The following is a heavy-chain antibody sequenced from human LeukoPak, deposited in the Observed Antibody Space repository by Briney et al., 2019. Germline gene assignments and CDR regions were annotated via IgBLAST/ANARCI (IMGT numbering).Heavy chain of an antibody. CDR2: IIPIFGTA. CDR1: GYTFTGYY. Sequence: SVKVSCKASGYTFTGYYMHWVRQAPGQGLEWMGGIIPIFGTANYAQKFQGRVTITADESTSTAYMELSSLRSEDTAVYYCARPPYDHAEYFQHWGQGTLVTVSS. D-gene: IGHD1-1*01. V-gene: IGHV1-69*13. CDR3: ARPPYDHAEYFQH. J-gene: IGHJ1*01.